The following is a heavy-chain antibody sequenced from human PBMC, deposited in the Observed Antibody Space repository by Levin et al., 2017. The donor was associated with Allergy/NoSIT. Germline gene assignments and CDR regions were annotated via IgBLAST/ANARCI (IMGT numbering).Heavy chain of an antibody. CDR3: AKARYSTLFDL. V-gene: IGHV4-59*01. CDR2: IYSDGTT. D-gene: IGHD5-18*01. CDR1: GGSISSYY. Sequence: SETLSLTCSVSGGSISSYYWSWIRQPPGKGLEWIGYIYSDGTTNYNPSLKRRVTISVDTSKNQFSLRLSSVTAAETAVYDCAKARYSTLFDLWGQGPLVSVSS. J-gene: IGHJ5*02.